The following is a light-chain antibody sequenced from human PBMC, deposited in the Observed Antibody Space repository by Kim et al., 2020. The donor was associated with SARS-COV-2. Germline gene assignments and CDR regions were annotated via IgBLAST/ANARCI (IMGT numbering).Light chain of an antibody. J-gene: IGLJ2*01. V-gene: IGLV3-19*01. Sequence: VASGQTVRITCQGDSLRSYYATWYQRKPGQAPILVIYGKNNRPSGIPDRFSGSSSGNTASLTITGTQAGDEADYYCNSRDSNDNVVFGGGTQLTVL. CDR1: SLRSYY. CDR2: GKN. CDR3: NSRDSNDNVV.